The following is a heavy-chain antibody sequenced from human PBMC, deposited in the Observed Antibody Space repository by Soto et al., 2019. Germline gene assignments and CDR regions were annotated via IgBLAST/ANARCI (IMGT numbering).Heavy chain of an antibody. Sequence: QMQLVESGGGVVQPGRSLRLSCVASGFTFDLNGLHWVRQAPGKGLECVTVISYDGSDKYDADSLQVRVPVSRDNYKNKLYLHMDRVRTEDTAIYYCAREHGAGRENYFGMDVWGQGTTVTVSS. D-gene: IGHD3-10*01. V-gene: IGHV3-30*17. CDR3: AREHGAGRENYFGMDV. J-gene: IGHJ6*02. CDR2: ISYDGSDK. CDR1: GFTFDLNG.